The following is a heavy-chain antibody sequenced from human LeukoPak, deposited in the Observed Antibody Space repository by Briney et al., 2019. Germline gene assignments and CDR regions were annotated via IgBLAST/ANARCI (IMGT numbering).Heavy chain of an antibody. J-gene: IGHJ4*02. CDR1: GYTFTTYY. V-gene: IGHV1-46*01. D-gene: IGHD2-2*03. Sequence: ASVKVSCKASGYTFTTYYMHWVRQAPGQGLEWMGIINCSGGSTIYAQKFQGRVTMTRDTSTRTVYMELSSLRSEDTAVYYCARESSVTAMDIDSYWGQGTLVTVSS. CDR2: INCSGGST. CDR3: ARESSVTAMDIDSY.